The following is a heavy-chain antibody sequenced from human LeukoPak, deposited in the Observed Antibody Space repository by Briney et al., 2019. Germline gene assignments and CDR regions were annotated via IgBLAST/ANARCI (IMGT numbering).Heavy chain of an antibody. CDR2: IKQDGSEK. Sequence: GGSLRLSCAASGFTFSSYWMSWVRQAPGKGLEWVANIKQDGSEKYYVDSVKGRSTISRDNAKNSLYLQMNSLRAEDTAVYYCARAYCSGGSCYFPDAFDIWGQGTMVTVSS. D-gene: IGHD2-15*01. J-gene: IGHJ3*02. CDR3: ARAYCSGGSCYFPDAFDI. CDR1: GFTFSSYW. V-gene: IGHV3-7*03.